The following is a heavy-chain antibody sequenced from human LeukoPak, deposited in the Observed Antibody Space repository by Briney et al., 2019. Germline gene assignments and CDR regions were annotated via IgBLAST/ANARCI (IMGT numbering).Heavy chain of an antibody. J-gene: IGHJ6*02. CDR2: IIPIFDTA. V-gene: IGHV1-69*13. CDR3: ASCPGPCYYYHGMDV. CDR1: GGTFSSYA. Sequence: GASVKVSCKASGGTFSSYAISWVRQAPGQGLEWMGGIIPIFDTANYAQKFQGRVTITADESTSTAYMELSSLRSEDTAVYYCASCPGPCYYYHGMDVWGQGTTVTVSS.